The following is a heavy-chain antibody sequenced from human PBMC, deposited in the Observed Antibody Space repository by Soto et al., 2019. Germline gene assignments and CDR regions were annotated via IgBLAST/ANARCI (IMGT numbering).Heavy chain of an antibody. Sequence: QVQLQQWGAGLLKPSETLSLTCAVYGGSFSGYYWSWIRQPPGKGLEWIGEINHSGSTNYNPSLKSRVTISVDTSKNQFSLKLSSVTAADTAVYYCASRGRYSDWLLTFDYYYYGMDVWGQGTTVTVSS. CDR1: GGSFSGYY. J-gene: IGHJ6*02. V-gene: IGHV4-34*01. CDR3: ASRGRYSDWLLTFDYYYYGMDV. CDR2: INHSGST. D-gene: IGHD3-9*01.